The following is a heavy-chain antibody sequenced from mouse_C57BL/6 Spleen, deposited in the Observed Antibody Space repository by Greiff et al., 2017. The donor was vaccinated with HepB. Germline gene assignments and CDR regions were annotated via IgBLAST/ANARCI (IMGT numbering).Heavy chain of an antibody. CDR2: INPNNGGT. J-gene: IGHJ4*01. CDR3: AGPSYEGGPYARDY. V-gene: IGHV1-22*01. Sequence: EVQLQQSGPELVKPGASVQMSCKASGYTFTDYNLHWVKQSHGKSLEWLGYINPNNGGTSYNQKFQGKATLTVNKSSSTAYMELRSLTSEDSAVYYCAGPSYEGGPYARDYWGQGTAGTVAS. D-gene: IGHD2-3*01. CDR1: GYTFTDYN.